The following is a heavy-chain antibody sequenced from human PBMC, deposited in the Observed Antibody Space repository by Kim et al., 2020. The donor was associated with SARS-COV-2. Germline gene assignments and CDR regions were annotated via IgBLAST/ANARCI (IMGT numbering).Heavy chain of an antibody. CDR2: GTDT. V-gene: IGHV3-74*01. D-gene: IGHD3-10*01. J-gene: IGHJ4*02. Sequence: GTDTGYADSVKGRFAIARDNAKNTLYLQMNRLRAEDTAVYYCASQIAGSGYWGQGTLVTVSS. CDR3: ASQIAGSGY.